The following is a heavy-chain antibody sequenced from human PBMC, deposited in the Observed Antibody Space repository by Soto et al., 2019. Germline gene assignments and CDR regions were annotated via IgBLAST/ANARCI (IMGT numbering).Heavy chain of an antibody. J-gene: IGHJ6*03. CDR1: GGSISSYY. CDR2: IYYSGST. Sequence: SETLSLTCTVSGGSISSYYWSWIRQPPGKGLEWIGYIYYSGSTNYNPSLKSRVTISVDTSKNQFSLKLSSVTAADTAVYYCARASGYCSSTSCYRFNYYYYMDVWGKGTTVTVSS. CDR3: ARASGYCSSTSCYRFNYYYYMDV. V-gene: IGHV4-59*08. D-gene: IGHD2-2*01.